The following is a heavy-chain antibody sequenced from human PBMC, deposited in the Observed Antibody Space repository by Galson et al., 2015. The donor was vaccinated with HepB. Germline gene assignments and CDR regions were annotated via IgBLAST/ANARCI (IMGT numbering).Heavy chain of an antibody. CDR3: AKGTHDRTNGCQHFFDS. V-gene: IGHV3-9*01. Sequence: SLRLSCAASGFSFGSYGMHWVRQAPGKGLEWVSGVSCNGRNIDYADSVKGRFTISRDNAKNSLYLQMNSLRPEDTALYYCAKGTHDRTNGCQHFFDSWGQGALVTVSS. CDR2: VSCNGRNI. D-gene: IGHD3-3*02. CDR1: GFSFGSYG. J-gene: IGHJ5*01.